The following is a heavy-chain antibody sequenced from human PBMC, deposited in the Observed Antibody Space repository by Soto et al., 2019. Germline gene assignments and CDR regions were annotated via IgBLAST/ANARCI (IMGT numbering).Heavy chain of an antibody. D-gene: IGHD4-17*01. CDR3: ARKCYGDYDYYFDY. CDR2: ISSSSSYT. J-gene: IGHJ4*02. V-gene: IGHV3-11*03. CDR1: GFTFSDYY. Sequence: PGGSLRLSCAASGFTFSDYYMSWIRQAPGKGLEWVSYISSSSSYTNYADSVKGRFTISRDNAKNSLYLQMNSLRAEDTAVYYCARKCYGDYDYYFDYWGQGTLVTVSS.